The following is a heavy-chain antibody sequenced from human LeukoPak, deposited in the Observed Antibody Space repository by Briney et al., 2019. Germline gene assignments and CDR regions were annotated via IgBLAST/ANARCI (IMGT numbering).Heavy chain of an antibody. CDR2: IYTSGST. CDR1: GGSISSGSYY. V-gene: IGHV4-61*02. Sequence: SETLSLTCTVSGGSISSGSYYWSWIRQPAGKGLEWIGRIYTSGSTNYNPSLKSRVTISVDTSKNQFSLKLSSVTAADTAVYYCASPIMITFGGVNNYWGQGTLVTVSS. CDR3: ASPIMITFGGVNNY. D-gene: IGHD3-16*01. J-gene: IGHJ4*02.